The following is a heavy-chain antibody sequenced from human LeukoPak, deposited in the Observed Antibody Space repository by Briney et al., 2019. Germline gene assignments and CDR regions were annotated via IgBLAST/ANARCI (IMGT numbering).Heavy chain of an antibody. Sequence: SETLSLPCTVSGGSISSYYWSWIRQPPGKGLEWIGYIYYSGSTNYNPSLKSRVTISVDTSKNQFSLKLSSVTAADTAVYYCARYDSNRPFDYWGQGTLVTVSS. CDR3: ARYDSNRPFDY. D-gene: IGHD4-11*01. J-gene: IGHJ4*02. CDR1: GGSISSYY. CDR2: IYYSGST. V-gene: IGHV4-59*08.